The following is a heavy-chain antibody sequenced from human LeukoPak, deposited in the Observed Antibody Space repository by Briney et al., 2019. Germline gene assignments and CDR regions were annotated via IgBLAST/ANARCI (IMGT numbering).Heavy chain of an antibody. J-gene: IGHJ6*03. CDR3: ARDSAYCSSTSCYALRPYYYYYMDV. CDR2: ISAYSGNT. CDR1: GYTFTSYG. V-gene: IGHV1-18*01. D-gene: IGHD2-2*01. Sequence: ASVKVSCKASGYTFTSYGISWVRQAPGQGLEWMGWISAYSGNTNYPQKLQGRVTMTTDTSTSTAYMELRSLRSDDTAVYYCARDSAYCSSTSCYALRPYYYYYMDVWGKGTTITVSS.